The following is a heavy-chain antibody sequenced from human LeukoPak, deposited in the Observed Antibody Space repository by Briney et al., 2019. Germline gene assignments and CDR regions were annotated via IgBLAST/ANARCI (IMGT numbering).Heavy chain of an antibody. D-gene: IGHD5-12*01. CDR2: ISSGGSS. Sequence: PSETLSLTCTVSGGSLSGHFWTWIRQPAGKGLEWIGRISSGGSSYYHPSLESRVSISLDTSVNQFSLRVTSVTAADTAVYYGARGAELTRISGHYSFDLWGRGILVTVSS. CDR1: GGSLSGHF. V-gene: IGHV4-4*07. J-gene: IGHJ4*02. CDR3: ARGAELTRISGHYSFDL.